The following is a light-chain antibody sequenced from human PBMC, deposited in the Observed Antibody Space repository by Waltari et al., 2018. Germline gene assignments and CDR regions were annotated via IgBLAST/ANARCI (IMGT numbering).Light chain of an antibody. J-gene: IGLJ2*01. CDR2: GTS. V-gene: IGLV1-40*01. CDR1: GSNLGAGYD. CDR3: QSYDTSLSVV. Sequence: QAGLTQPPSVSGAPGQRVSISCTGSGSNLGAGYDVPWYQQHPGKAPKLLIYGTSTRPPGVPDRFFGSQSGTSASLAITALQAEDEAEYYCQSYDTSLSVVFGGGTKLTVL.